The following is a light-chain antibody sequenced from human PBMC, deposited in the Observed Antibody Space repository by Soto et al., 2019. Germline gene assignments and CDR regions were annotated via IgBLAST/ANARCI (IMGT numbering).Light chain of an antibody. CDR3: HQRSKWPLT. V-gene: IGKV3-11*01. Sequence: EIVLTQSPATLSLSPGERATLSCRASQSVRTYLAWYQQKPGQAPRLLICDASNRATDIPDRFSGSGSGTDFTLTISSLDPEDFAVYYCHQRSKWPLTFGGGTKVEIK. CDR2: DAS. J-gene: IGKJ4*01. CDR1: QSVRTY.